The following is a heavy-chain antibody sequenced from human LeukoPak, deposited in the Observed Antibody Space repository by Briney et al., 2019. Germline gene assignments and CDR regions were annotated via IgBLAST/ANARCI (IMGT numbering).Heavy chain of an antibody. CDR2: ISGSGGGT. Sequence: GGSLRLSCAASGFTFSSDAMSWVRQAPGQGLEWVSAISGSGGGTDYADSVKGRFTISRDNSKNTLYLQMNSLRAEDTAVYYCAKSSGGTPIAGPYYYYYMDVWGKGTTVTVSS. J-gene: IGHJ6*03. D-gene: IGHD4-23*01. V-gene: IGHV3-23*01. CDR3: AKSSGGTPIAGPYYYYYMDV. CDR1: GFTFSSDA.